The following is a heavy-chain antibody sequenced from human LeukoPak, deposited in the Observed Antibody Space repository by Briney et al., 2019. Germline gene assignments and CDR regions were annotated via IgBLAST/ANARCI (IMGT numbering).Heavy chain of an antibody. CDR3: ARTVTTYYYMDV. V-gene: IGHV4-38-2*01. CDR1: GYPISSGYY. CDR2: IYHSGST. Sequence: PSETLSLTCAVSGYPISSGYYWGWIRQPPGKGLEWIGSIYHSGSTYYNPSLKSRITISVDTSKDQSSLKLSSVTAADTAVYYCARTVTTYYYMDVWGKGTTVTVSS. D-gene: IGHD4-17*01. J-gene: IGHJ6*03.